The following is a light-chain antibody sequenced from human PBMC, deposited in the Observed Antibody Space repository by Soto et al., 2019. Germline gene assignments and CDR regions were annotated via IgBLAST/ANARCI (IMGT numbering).Light chain of an antibody. CDR2: GAS. V-gene: IGKV3-20*01. Sequence: ENVLTQSPGTLSLSPGERATLSCRASQSISSSYLAWYQQKPGQAPRLLIYGASSRATGIPDRFSGSGSGTDFTLTISRLEPEDFAVYYCQQYGSSPWTFGQGTTVEIK. CDR1: QSISSSY. J-gene: IGKJ1*01. CDR3: QQYGSSPWT.